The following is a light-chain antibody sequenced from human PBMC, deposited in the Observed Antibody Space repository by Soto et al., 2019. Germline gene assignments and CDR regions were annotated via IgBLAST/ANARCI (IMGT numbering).Light chain of an antibody. J-gene: IGKJ4*01. V-gene: IGKV3-15*01. CDR3: QQYNEWPLT. CDR2: GTS. Sequence: VLPQSPRTLSLSRGAGSTLYCRASERIYSAYLAWYQQKPGQAPSLLIYGTSTRATGFPARFSGSASGTDFTLTISSLQSEDFAVYYCQQYNEWPLTFGGGTKVDIK. CDR1: ERIYSAY.